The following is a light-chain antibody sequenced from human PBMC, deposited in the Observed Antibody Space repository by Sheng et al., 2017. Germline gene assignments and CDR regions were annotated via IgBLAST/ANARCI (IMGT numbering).Light chain of an antibody. V-gene: IGKV1-27*01. Sequence: DIQMTQSPSSLSASVGDRVTITCRASQGISNYLAWYQQKPGKVPKLLIYAASTLQSGVPSRFSGSGSGTDFTLTISSLQPEDVATYYCQKYESSWTFGQGTKVEIK. CDR2: AAS. CDR1: QGISNY. J-gene: IGKJ1*01. CDR3: QKYESSWT.